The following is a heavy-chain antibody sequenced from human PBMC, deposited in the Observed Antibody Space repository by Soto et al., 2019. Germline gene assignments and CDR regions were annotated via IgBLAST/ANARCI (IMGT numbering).Heavy chain of an antibody. CDR2: MSHSGGT. J-gene: IGHJ3*02. V-gene: IGHV4-34*01. CDR1: GGFVSSGSYY. CDR3: ARVERGTATTVVDAFDI. D-gene: IGHD1-1*01. Sequence: QVQLQQWGAGLLKPSETLSLTCAVYGGFVSSGSYYWSWIRQPPGKGLEWIGEMSHSGGTHFNPSLKSRVTISVDTSKNQFSPKMSSVTAADTALYYCARVERGTATTVVDAFDIWGPRTMVTVSS.